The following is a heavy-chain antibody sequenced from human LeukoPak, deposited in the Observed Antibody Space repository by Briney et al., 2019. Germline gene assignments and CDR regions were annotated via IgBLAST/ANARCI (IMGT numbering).Heavy chain of an antibody. J-gene: IGHJ4*02. CDR1: GFTVSSNY. Sequence: PGGSLRLSCPASGFTVSSNYMSWVRQAPGKGLEWVSVIYSGGSTYYADSVKGRFTISRDNSKNTLYLQMNSLRAEDTAVYYCARSSSIAARYFDYWGQGTLVTVSS. D-gene: IGHD6-6*01. CDR2: IYSGGST. CDR3: ARSSSIAARYFDY. V-gene: IGHV3-66*02.